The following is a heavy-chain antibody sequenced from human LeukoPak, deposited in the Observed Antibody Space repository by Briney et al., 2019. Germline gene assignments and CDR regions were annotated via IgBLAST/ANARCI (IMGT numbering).Heavy chain of an antibody. D-gene: IGHD3-10*01. Sequence: ASVKVSCKASGYTFTSYYMHWVRQAPGQGLEWMGIINPSGGSTSYAQKFQGRVTMTRDTSTSTAYMELSSLRSEDTAVYYCARSRITMVRGVGLLGCWGQGTLVTVSS. CDR2: INPSGGST. CDR1: GYTFTSYY. CDR3: ARSRITMVRGVGLLGC. J-gene: IGHJ4*02. V-gene: IGHV1-46*01.